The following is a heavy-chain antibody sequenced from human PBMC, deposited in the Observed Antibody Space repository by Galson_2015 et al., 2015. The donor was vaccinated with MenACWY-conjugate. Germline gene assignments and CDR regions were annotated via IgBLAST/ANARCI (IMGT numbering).Heavy chain of an antibody. J-gene: IGHJ6*02. CDR1: GFTFSSYW. D-gene: IGHD3-9*01. CDR2: IKQDGSEK. Sequence: SLRLSCAASGFTFSSYWMSWVRQAPGKGLEWVANIKQDGSEKYYVDSVKGRFTISRDNAKNSLYLQMNSLRAEDTAVYYCARDSDWVDLYYYYSMDVWGQGTTVTVSS. CDR3: ARDSDWVDLYYYYSMDV. V-gene: IGHV3-7*03.